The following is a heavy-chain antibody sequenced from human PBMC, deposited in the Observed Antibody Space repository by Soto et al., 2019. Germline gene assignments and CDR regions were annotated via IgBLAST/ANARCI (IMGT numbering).Heavy chain of an antibody. D-gene: IGHD2-2*02. CDR1: GGSISSGGYY. CDR2: IYYSGST. Sequence: QVQLQESGPGLVKPSQTLSLTCTVSGGSISSGGYYWSWIRQHPGKGLEWIGYIYYSGSTYYNPSLTSRVTISVDTSKNQFSLKLSSVTAADTAVYYCAISPWGIAGATYTTWGQGTLVTVSS. CDR3: AISPWGIAGATYTT. J-gene: IGHJ4*02. V-gene: IGHV4-31*03.